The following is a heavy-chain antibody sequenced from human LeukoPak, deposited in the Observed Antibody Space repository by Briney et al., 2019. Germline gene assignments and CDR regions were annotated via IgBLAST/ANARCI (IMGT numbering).Heavy chain of an antibody. V-gene: IGHV3-23*01. CDR2: ITSSHIT. CDR1: GFTFSSYA. Sequence: GGSLRLSCAASGFTFSSYAMSWVRQAPGKGLEWVSTITSSHITYYGDSVKGRFIISRDNSKNTLYLQMNSLRAEDTAIYYCAKVLHYDILTGYYSYWGQGTLVTVSS. J-gene: IGHJ4*02. D-gene: IGHD3-9*01. CDR3: AKVLHYDILTGYYSY.